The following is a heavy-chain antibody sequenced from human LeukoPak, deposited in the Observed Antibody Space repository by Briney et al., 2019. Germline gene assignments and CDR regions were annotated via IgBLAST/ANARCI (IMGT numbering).Heavy chain of an antibody. CDR1: GGSISSSSYD. V-gene: IGHV4-39*01. CDR3: ARCRDKWEVYYYYYMDV. Sequence: SETLSLTCTVSGGSISSSSYDWGWIRQPPGKGLEWIGSIYYSGSTYYNPSLKSRVTISVDTSKNQFSLKLSSVTAADTAVYYCARCRDKWEVYYYYYMDVWGKGTTVTVSS. D-gene: IGHD1-26*01. J-gene: IGHJ6*03. CDR2: IYYSGST.